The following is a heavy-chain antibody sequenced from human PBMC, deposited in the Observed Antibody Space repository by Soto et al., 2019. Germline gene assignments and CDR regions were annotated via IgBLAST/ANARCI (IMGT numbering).Heavy chain of an antibody. V-gene: IGHV4-39*01. D-gene: IGHD4-17*01. J-gene: IGHJ6*02. CDR3: ARRDYGDYDGWDV. Sequence: QLLESGPGLVKPSETLSLTCTVSGGSISSSSYYWGWIRQPPGKGLEWIGSIYYSGSTYYNPSLKSRVTISVDTSKNQFSLKLSSVTAADTAVYYCARRDYGDYDGWDVWGQGTTVTVSS. CDR1: GGSISSSSYY. CDR2: IYYSGST.